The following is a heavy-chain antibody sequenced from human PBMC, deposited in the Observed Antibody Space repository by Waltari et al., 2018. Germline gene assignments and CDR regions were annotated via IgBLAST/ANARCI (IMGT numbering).Heavy chain of an antibody. D-gene: IGHD2-15*01. J-gene: IGHJ4*02. V-gene: IGHV3-7*01. CDR3: ARDLVVAALDY. CDR2: IKQDGSEK. Sequence: EVQLVESGGGLVQPGGSLRLSCAASGFTFSSYWMSWVRQAPGKGLEWVANIKQDGSEKDYVDSVKGRFTISRDNAKNSLYLQMNSLRAEDTAVYYCARDLVVAALDYWGQGTLVTVSS. CDR1: GFTFSSYW.